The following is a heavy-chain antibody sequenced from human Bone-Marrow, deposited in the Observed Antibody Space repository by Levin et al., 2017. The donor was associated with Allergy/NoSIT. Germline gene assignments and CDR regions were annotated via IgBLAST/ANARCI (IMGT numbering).Heavy chain of an antibody. J-gene: IGHJ4*02. CDR2: IRNKAKGYAT. CDR1: GFTFSDHH. CDR3: TRDGGYCSGGSCYSIFDY. Sequence: LSLTCAASGFTFSDHHMDWVRQAPGKGLEWVGRIRNKAKGYATEYAASVKGRFTISRDNSKNSLFLQMNSLKTEDTAMYYCTRDGGYCSGGSCYSIFDYWGQGTLVTVSS. D-gene: IGHD2-15*01. V-gene: IGHV3-72*01.